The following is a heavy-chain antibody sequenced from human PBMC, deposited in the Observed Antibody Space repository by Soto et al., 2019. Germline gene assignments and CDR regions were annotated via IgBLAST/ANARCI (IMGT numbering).Heavy chain of an antibody. CDR3: ARAGDFWSGWFDP. D-gene: IGHD3-3*01. J-gene: IGHJ5*02. V-gene: IGHV1-3*01. Sequence: ASVKVSCKASGYTFTSYAMHWVRQAPGQRLEWMEWINAGNGNTKYSQKFQGRVTITRDTSASTAYMELSSLRSEDTAVYYCARAGDFWSGWFDPWGQGTLVTVSS. CDR2: INAGNGNT. CDR1: GYTFTSYA.